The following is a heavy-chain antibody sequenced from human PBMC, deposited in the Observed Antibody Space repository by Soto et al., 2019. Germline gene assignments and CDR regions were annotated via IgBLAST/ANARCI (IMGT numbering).Heavy chain of an antibody. Sequence: EVQLLESGGDLVQPGGSLRLSCAASGFTFSNYAMSWVRQAPGKGLEWVSAISGSGGTTYYAGSVKGRFTISRDNSKNTLFLQMHSLGAEDTAVYYCAEFFAETGGSSGWPWSFHYWGEGSLVTVSS. D-gene: IGHD6-25*01. J-gene: IGHJ4*02. CDR3: AEFFAETGGSSGWPWSFHY. CDR1: GFTFSNYA. V-gene: IGHV3-23*01. CDR2: ISGSGGTT.